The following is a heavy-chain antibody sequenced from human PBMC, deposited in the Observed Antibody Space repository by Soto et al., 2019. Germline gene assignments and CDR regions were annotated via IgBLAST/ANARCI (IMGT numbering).Heavy chain of an antibody. CDR3: AKDSQGSGWPYYHYYGMAV. V-gene: IGHV3-23*01. Sequence: GGSLRLSCAASGFTFSSYAMSWVRQAPGKGLEWVSAISGSGGSTYYADSVKGRFTISRDNSKNTLYLQMNSLRAEDTAVYYCAKDSQGSGWPYYHYYGMAVWGQGTTVTVSS. D-gene: IGHD6-19*01. J-gene: IGHJ6*02. CDR2: ISGSGGST. CDR1: GFTFSSYA.